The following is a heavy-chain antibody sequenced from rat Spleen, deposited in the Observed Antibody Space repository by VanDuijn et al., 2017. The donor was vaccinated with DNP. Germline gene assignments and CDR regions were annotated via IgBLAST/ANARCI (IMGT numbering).Heavy chain of an antibody. CDR2: INSSGGTT. J-gene: IGHJ1*01. V-gene: IGHV5-46*01. Sequence: EVQLVESGGGLVQPGRSMRLSCAASGFTFSSFPMAWVRQAPTKGLDWVATINSSGGTTYYRDSVKGRFTISRDNAKSTLYLQMNSLRSEDTATYYCARWNYGDWYFDFWGPGTMVTVSS. D-gene: IGHD1-3*01. CDR3: ARWNYGDWYFDF. CDR1: GFTFSSFP.